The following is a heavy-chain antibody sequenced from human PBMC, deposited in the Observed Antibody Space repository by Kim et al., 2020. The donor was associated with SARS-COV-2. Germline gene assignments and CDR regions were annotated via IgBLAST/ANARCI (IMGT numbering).Heavy chain of an antibody. CDR3: ARAFDYSTSVAFDI. D-gene: IGHD2-2*01. Sequence: ADSRKGVFTISRDNSNNMVYLQMNSLGAEDTAVYYCARAFDYSTSVAFDIWGQGTMVTVSS. J-gene: IGHJ3*02. V-gene: IGHV3-33*03.